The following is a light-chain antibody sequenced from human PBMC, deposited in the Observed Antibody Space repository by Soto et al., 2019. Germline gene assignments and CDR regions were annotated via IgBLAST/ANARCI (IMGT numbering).Light chain of an antibody. CDR2: AAS. J-gene: IGKJ5*01. V-gene: IGKV1-27*01. CDR3: QKYSSVIT. Sequence: DIQLTQSPSSLSASVGDRVTITCRASQGIGNFLAWYQQKPGKVPKLLISAASSLQSGVPSRFSGRGSGTDFTLTINSLQPEDVATYYCQKYSSVITFGQGTRLEIK. CDR1: QGIGNF.